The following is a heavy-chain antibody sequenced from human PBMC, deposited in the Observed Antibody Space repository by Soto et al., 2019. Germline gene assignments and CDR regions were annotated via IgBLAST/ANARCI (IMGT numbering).Heavy chain of an antibody. CDR3: AKDSGSSGWYGY. Sequence: EVQLLESGGGLVQPGGSLRLSCAASGFTFSSYAMSWVRQAPGKGLEWVSAISGSGGSTYYADSVKGRFTISRDNSKNTLYMHMNSLRAEDTAVYYCAKDSGSSGWYGYWGQGTLITVSS. D-gene: IGHD6-19*01. V-gene: IGHV3-23*01. CDR1: GFTFSSYA. J-gene: IGHJ4*02. CDR2: ISGSGGST.